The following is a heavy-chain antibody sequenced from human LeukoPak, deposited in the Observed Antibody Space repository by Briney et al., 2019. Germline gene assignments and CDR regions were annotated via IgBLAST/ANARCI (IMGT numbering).Heavy chain of an antibody. Sequence: PGGSLRLSCAASGVPFNHYSLNXVRXXPGXXXXWISYISASGRTTYYADSVKGRFTXSRDHATLYLHMDTLRSEDTALYYCASQSSSSSTRAPDFWGLGNLVTVSS. J-gene: IGHJ4*02. D-gene: IGHD6-6*01. CDR1: GVPFNHYS. V-gene: IGHV3-48*01. CDR2: ISASGRTT. CDR3: ASQSSSSSTRAPDF.